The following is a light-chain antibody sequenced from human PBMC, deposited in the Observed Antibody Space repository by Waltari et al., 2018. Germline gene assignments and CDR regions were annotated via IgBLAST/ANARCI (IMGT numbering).Light chain of an antibody. CDR3: HQYGSSPGT. Sequence: EIVLTQSPGTLSLSPGARGTLSCRASQSVSNKYLAWYQQKPGQAPRLLIYGASHRATGIPDRFSGSGSGTDFTLTISRLEPEDFAVYSCHQYGSSPGTFGQGTKVEIK. J-gene: IGKJ1*01. V-gene: IGKV3-20*01. CDR1: QSVSNKY. CDR2: GAS.